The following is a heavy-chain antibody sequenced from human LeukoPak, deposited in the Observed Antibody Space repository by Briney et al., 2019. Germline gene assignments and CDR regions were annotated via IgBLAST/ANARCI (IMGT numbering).Heavy chain of an antibody. Sequence: SETLSLTCTASGCSISSYYWSWIRQPPGKGLEWVAYIYYSGSTNYNPSLKSRVTISVDTSKNQFYLKLSSVTAADTAVYYCAREQRILYYDSSGFVSWGRGTLVSVSS. V-gene: IGHV4-59*01. CDR2: IYYSGST. D-gene: IGHD3-22*01. CDR1: GCSISSYY. J-gene: IGHJ4*02. CDR3: AREQRILYYDSSGFVS.